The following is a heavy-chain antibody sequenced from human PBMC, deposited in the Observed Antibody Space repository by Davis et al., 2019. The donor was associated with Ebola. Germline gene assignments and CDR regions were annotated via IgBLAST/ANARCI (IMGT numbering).Heavy chain of an antibody. CDR1: GFTFGDYA. Sequence: GESLKISCTASGFTFGDYAMSWVRQAPGKGLEWVGFIRSKAYGGTTEYAASVKGRFTISRDDSKSIAYLQMNSLKTEDTAVYYCTRRVVVDYWGQGTLVTVSS. V-gene: IGHV3-49*04. CDR2: IRSKAYGGTT. D-gene: IGHD2-15*01. J-gene: IGHJ4*02. CDR3: TRRVVVDY.